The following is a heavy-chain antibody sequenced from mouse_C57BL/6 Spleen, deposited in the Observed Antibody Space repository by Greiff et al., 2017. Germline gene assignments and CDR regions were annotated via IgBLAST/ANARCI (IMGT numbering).Heavy chain of an antibody. CDR3: ARSPLLRSWYFDV. V-gene: IGHV7-3*01. CDR1: GFTFTDYY. J-gene: IGHJ1*03. Sequence: DVQLQESGGGLVQPGGSLSLSCAASGFTFTDYYMSWVRQPPGKALEWLGFIRNKANGYTTEYSASVKGRFTISRDNSQSILYLQMNALRAEDSATYYCARSPLLRSWYFDVWGTGTTVTVSS. D-gene: IGHD1-1*01. CDR2: IRNKANGYTT.